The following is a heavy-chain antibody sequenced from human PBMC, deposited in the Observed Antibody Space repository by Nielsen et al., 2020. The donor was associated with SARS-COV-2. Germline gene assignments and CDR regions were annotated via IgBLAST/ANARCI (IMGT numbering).Heavy chain of an antibody. Sequence: ASVKVSCKASGYTFTNNYLHWVRQAPGQGLEWMGIITPIGATTAYARKFQDRITVTRDTSTSTVYMELSGLRPDDTATYYCAREWEDHESSAYDFWGQGTLVTVSP. CDR1: GYTFTNNY. V-gene: IGHV1-46*01. J-gene: IGHJ4*02. D-gene: IGHD3-22*01. CDR2: ITPIGATT. CDR3: AREWEDHESSAYDF.